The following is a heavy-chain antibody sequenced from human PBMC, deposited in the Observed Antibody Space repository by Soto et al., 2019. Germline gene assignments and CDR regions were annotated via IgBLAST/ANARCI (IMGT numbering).Heavy chain of an antibody. V-gene: IGHV4-39*01. CDR1: GGSISTSSYY. D-gene: IGHD2-2*01. J-gene: IGHJ3*02. CDR2: IYYSGST. Sequence: PSETLSLTCTVSGGSISTSSYYWGWVRQPPGKGLEWIGSIYYSGSTYYNPSLKSRVTISADRSKNQFSLKLSSATAADTAVYYCARPPGYCSTTNCHNGAFDIWGQGTTVTVSS. CDR3: ARPPGYCSTTNCHNGAFDI.